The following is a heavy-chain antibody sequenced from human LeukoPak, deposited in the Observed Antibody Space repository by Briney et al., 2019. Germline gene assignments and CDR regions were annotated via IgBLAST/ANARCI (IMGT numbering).Heavy chain of an antibody. CDR1: GGSISSGSYY. CDR2: IYYSGST. CDR3: AEELPRVAFDI. V-gene: IGHV4-39*01. D-gene: IGHD3-10*01. Sequence: SETLSLTCTVSGGSISSGSYYWGWIRQPPGKGLEWIGSIYYSGSTYYNPSLKSRVTISVDTSKNQFSLKLSSVTAADTAVYHCAEELPRVAFDIWGQGTMVTVSS. J-gene: IGHJ3*02.